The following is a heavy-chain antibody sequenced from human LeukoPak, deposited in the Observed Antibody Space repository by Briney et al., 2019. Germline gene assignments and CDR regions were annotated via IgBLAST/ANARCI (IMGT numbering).Heavy chain of an antibody. CDR2: IYYSGST. D-gene: IGHD6-6*01. J-gene: IGHJ6*03. Sequence: SETLSLTCTVSGGSISSYYWSWIRQPPGRGLEWIGYIYYSGSTNYNPSLKSRVTISVDTSKNQFSLKLYSVTAADTAVYYCARVGALVRTCYYYMDVWGKGTTVTVSS. CDR1: GGSISSYY. CDR3: ARVGALVRTCYYYMDV. V-gene: IGHV4-59*01.